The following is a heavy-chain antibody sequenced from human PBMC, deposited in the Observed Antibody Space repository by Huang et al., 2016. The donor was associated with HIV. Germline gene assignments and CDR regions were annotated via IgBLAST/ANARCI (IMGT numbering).Heavy chain of an antibody. Sequence: QVQLQQWGAELLKPSETRSLTCAVSGGSFSGHYWTWIRQPPGRGRGWIGDISDSGITTYNPSLKSRVTSSGDTSQSQFSLKLSSVTASDTAIYYCARMFKYDSGGYWGNDAFDIWGQGTMVTVSS. J-gene: IGHJ3*02. V-gene: IGHV4-34*02. CDR1: GGSFSGHY. D-gene: IGHD3-22*01. CDR3: ARMFKYDSGGYWGNDAFDI. CDR2: ISDSGIT.